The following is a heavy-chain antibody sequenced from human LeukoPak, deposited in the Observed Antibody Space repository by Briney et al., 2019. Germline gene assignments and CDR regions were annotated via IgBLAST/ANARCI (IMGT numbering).Heavy chain of an antibody. D-gene: IGHD3-3*01. CDR3: ARDRDYDFWSGYYSVWFDP. Sequence: SQTLSLTCAISGDSVSSNSAAWNWIRQSPSRGLEWQGRTYYRSKWYNDYAVSVKSRITINPDTSKNQFSLQLNSVTPEDTAVYYCARDRDYDFWSGYYSVWFDPWGQGTLVTVSS. CDR1: GDSVSSNSAA. J-gene: IGHJ5*02. V-gene: IGHV6-1*01. CDR2: TYYRSKWYN.